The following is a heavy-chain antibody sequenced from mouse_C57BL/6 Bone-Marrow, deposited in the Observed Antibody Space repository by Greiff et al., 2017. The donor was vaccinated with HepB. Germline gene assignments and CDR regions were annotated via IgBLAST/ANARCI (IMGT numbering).Heavy chain of an antibody. V-gene: IGHV5-17*01. Sequence: EVQVVESGGGLVKHGGSLKLSCAASGFTFSDYGMHWVRQAPEKGLEWVAYISSGSSTIYYADTVKGRFTISRDNAKNTLFLQMTSLRSEDTAMYYCAREWLLPLFDYWGQGTTLTVSS. CDR1: GFTFSDYG. CDR3: AREWLLPLFDY. J-gene: IGHJ2*01. D-gene: IGHD2-3*01. CDR2: ISSGSSTI.